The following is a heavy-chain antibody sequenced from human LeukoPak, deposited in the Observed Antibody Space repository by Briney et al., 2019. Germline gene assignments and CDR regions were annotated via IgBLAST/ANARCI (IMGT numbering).Heavy chain of an antibody. J-gene: IGHJ6*04. CDR3: ARMGSQLLYPLYYYYYGMDV. CDR2: IYPGDSDT. D-gene: IGHD2-2*02. V-gene: IGHV5-51*01. CDR1: GYSFTSYW. Sequence: GESLKISCKGSGYSFTSYWIGWVRQMPGKGLEWMGIIYPGDSDTRYSPSFQGQVTIPADKSISTAYLQWSSLKASDTAMYYCARMGSQLLYPLYYYYYGMDVWGKGTTVTVSS.